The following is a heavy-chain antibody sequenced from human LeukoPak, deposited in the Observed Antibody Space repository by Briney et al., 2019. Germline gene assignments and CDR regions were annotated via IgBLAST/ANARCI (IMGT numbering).Heavy chain of an antibody. Sequence: SETLSLTCTVSGGSISSYYWSWIRQPPGKGLEWIGYIYYSGSTNYNPSLKSRVTISVDTSKNQFSLKLSSVTAAGTAVYYCARNRRWLQFHYFDYWGQGTLVTVSS. D-gene: IGHD5-24*01. CDR3: ARNRRWLQFHYFDY. V-gene: IGHV4-59*01. CDR1: GGSISSYY. CDR2: IYYSGST. J-gene: IGHJ4*02.